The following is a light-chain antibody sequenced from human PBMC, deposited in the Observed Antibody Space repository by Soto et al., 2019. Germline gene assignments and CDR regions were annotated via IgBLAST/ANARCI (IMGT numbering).Light chain of an antibody. V-gene: IGKV3-20*01. CDR1: QSITSNF. Sequence: EIVLTQSPGTLSLSPGERATLSCRASQSITSNFLAWYHQKPGQAPRLLIYGASPRAAGVPDRFSGSGSATAFSLSITRLEPADFAAYYCQQYGRSPLMYSFGQGTKLGV. J-gene: IGKJ2*01. CDR2: GAS. CDR3: QQYGRSPLMYS.